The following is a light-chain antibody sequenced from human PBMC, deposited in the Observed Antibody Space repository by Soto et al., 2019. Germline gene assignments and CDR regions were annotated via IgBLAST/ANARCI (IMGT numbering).Light chain of an antibody. J-gene: IGKJ2*01. CDR3: QQYETSPPSYT. CDR2: GAS. Sequence: EIVLTQSPGTLSLSPGELATLSCRASQSLTSSYLAWYQQRPGQAPRLLIFGASSRATGIPDRFSGSGSGTEFTLTISRLEPEEFAVYYCQQYETSPPSYTFGQGTKLEIK. CDR1: QSLTSSY. V-gene: IGKV3-20*01.